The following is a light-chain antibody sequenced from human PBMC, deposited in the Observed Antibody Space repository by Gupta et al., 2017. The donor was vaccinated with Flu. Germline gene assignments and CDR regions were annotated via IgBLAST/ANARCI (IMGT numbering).Light chain of an antibody. Sequence: DIVMTQSPDSLGVSLGERATINCKSSQSVLYSSNNKNYLDWYQQKPGQPPKLLIYWASNRECGVPDRFSGSGYGKDFTLTSSRRQDEDVAVYYWQQDYSPVTFGQGTKLEIK. CDR1: QSVLYSSNNKNY. CDR3: QQDYSPVT. CDR2: WAS. J-gene: IGKJ2*01. V-gene: IGKV4-1*01.